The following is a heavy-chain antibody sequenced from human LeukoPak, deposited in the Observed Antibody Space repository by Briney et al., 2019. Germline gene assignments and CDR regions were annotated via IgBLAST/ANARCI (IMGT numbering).Heavy chain of an antibody. CDR3: AREISTNDAFDI. V-gene: IGHV4-59*01. J-gene: IGHJ3*02. D-gene: IGHD2-2*01. CDR2: ICYSGST. Sequence: PSETLSLTCTVSGGSISSYYWSWIRQPPGKGLEWIGYICYSGSTNYNPSLKSRVTISVDTSKNQFSLKLSSVTAADTAVYYCAREISTNDAFDIWGQGTMVTVSS. CDR1: GGSISSYY.